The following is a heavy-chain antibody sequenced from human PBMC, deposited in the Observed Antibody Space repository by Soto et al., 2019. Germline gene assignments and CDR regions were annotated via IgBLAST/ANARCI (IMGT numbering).Heavy chain of an antibody. CDR1: GFTLPGYS. CDR2: ISSSSDTI. D-gene: IGHD6-6*01. V-gene: IGHV3-48*01. J-gene: IGHJ4*02. Sequence: EVQVVESGGDLVQPGGSLRLSCAPSGFTLPGYSMNWVRQAPGKGLEWVSYISSSSDTIYYADSVKGRFTISRDNAKNLLYLQMKSLRAEDTAVYYCARSSTFYDYWGKGTPVTVSS. CDR3: ARSSTFYDY.